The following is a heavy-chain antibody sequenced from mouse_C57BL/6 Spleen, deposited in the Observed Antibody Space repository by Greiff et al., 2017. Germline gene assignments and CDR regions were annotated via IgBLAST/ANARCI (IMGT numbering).Heavy chain of an antibody. V-gene: IGHV1-59*01. CDR3: ARSYYSNQAWFAY. CDR2: IDPSDSYT. J-gene: IGHJ3*01. D-gene: IGHD2-5*01. CDR1: GYTFTSYW. Sequence: VQLQQPGAELVRPGTSVKLSCKASGYTFTSYWMHWVKQRPGQGLEWIGVIDPSDSYTNYNQKFKGKDTLTVDTSSSTAYMQLSSLRSEDSAVYYCARSYYSNQAWFAYWGQGTLVTVSA.